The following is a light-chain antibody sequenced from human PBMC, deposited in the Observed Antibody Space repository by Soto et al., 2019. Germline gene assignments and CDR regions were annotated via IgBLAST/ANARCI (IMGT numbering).Light chain of an antibody. Sequence: EVVMTQPPATLSVSPGERATLSCKASQSARSSLAWYQQKPGQAPRLLIYGASTRATGIPARFSGSGSGTEFTLTISSLQSEDFAVYYCQQYNNWPYTFGQGTKV. J-gene: IGKJ2*01. V-gene: IGKV3-15*01. CDR2: GAS. CDR1: QSARSS. CDR3: QQYNNWPYT.